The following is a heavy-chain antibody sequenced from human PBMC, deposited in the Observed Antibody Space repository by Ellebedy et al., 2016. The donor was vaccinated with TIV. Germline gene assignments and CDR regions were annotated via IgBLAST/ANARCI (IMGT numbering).Heavy chain of an antibody. D-gene: IGHD2/OR15-2a*01. V-gene: IGHV4-61*08. J-gene: IGHJ4*02. CDR2: ILYSGVT. Sequence: SETLSLTCTVSGGFVTSGAYYWSWIRQPPGKGLEWIGYILYSGVTDSNPSLLSRVTMSVDTARNQFSLNLSSVTAADTAVYFCARDSPAYYNTRGFDYWGQGILDTVSS. CDR1: GGFVTSGAYY. CDR3: ARDSPAYYNTRGFDY.